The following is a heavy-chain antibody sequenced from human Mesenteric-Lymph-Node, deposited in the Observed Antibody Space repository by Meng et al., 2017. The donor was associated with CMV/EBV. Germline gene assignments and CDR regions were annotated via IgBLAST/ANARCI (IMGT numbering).Heavy chain of an antibody. CDR3: ARGGTIFGLVIALDY. Sequence: GESLKISCAASGFTFSSYEMNWVRQAPGKGLEWVSYISSSGSTIYYADSVKGRFTISRDNAKNSLYLQMNSLRAEDTAVYYCARGGTIFGLVIALDYWGQGTQVTVSS. CDR2: ISSSGSTI. D-gene: IGHD3-3*01. V-gene: IGHV3-48*03. CDR1: GFTFSSYE. J-gene: IGHJ4*02.